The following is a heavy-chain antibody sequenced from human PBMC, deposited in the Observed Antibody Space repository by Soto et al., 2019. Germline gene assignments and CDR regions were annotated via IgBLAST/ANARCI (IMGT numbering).Heavy chain of an antibody. D-gene: IGHD6-13*01. CDR1: GYTFTDYW. CDR3: ARGSQQLAHNWFDP. CDR2: IYPGDSDT. J-gene: IGHJ5*02. Sequence: GESLKISCKGSGYTFTDYWIGWVRQLPGKGLEWMGIIYPGDSDTRYSPSFQGQVTITADKSTSTAYLQWNTLKASDTAMYYCARGSQQLAHNWFDPWGQGTLVTVSS. V-gene: IGHV5-51*01.